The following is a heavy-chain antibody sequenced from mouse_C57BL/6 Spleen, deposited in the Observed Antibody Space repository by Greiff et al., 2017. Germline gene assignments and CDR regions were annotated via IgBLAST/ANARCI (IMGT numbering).Heavy chain of an antibody. J-gene: IGHJ4*01. D-gene: IGHD2-13*01. Sequence: QVQLKQPGAELVRPGSSVKLSCKASGYTFTSYWMHWVKQRPIQGLEWIGNIDPSDSATHYNQKFKDKATLTVDKSSSTAYMQLSSLTSEDSAVYYCARGDPWYAMDYWGQGTSVTVSS. CDR2: IDPSDSAT. CDR1: GYTFTSYW. CDR3: ARGDPWYAMDY. V-gene: IGHV1-52*01.